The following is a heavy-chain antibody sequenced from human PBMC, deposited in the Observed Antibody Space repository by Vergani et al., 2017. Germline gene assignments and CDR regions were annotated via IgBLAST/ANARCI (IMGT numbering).Heavy chain of an antibody. CDR1: FDSIRNLY. CDR3: ARARGAVAGYFDY. Sequence: QVQLQESGPGLVKSSETLSLTCSVSFDSIRNLYCNWIRQPPGKGLEWIGSIHYSENTNYNPSLKSRATISVDTSKKQFSLKLNSVIAADTAVYYCARARGAVAGYFDYWGQGTQVTVSS. V-gene: IGHV4-59*11. D-gene: IGHD6-19*01. J-gene: IGHJ4*02. CDR2: IHYSENT.